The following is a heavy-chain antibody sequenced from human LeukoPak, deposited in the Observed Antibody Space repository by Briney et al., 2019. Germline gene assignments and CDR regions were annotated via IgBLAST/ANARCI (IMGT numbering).Heavy chain of an antibody. CDR1: GYTFTSYD. CDR3: ARGPWVELRRAAFDI. D-gene: IGHD1-7*01. CDR2: MNPNSGNA. J-gene: IGHJ3*02. Sequence: ASVKVSCKASGYTFTSYDINWVRQATGQGLEWMGWMNPNSGNAGYAQKFQGRVTMTRNTSISTAYMELSSLRSEDTAVYYCARGPWVELRRAAFDIWGQGTMVTVPS. V-gene: IGHV1-8*01.